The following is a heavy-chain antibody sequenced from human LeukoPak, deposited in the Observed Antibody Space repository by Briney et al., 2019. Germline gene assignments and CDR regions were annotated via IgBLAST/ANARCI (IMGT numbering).Heavy chain of an antibody. CDR1: GFTFSSYA. CDR3: AKSRGFTHYYYYMDV. J-gene: IGHJ6*03. D-gene: IGHD3-10*01. Sequence: GGSLRLSCSASGFTFSSYAMSWVRQAPGTGLEWVSAISGSGGSTYYADSVKGRFTISRDNSKNTLYLQMNSLRAEDTAVYYCAKSRGFTHYYYYMDVWGKGTTVTVSS. CDR2: ISGSGGST. V-gene: IGHV3-23*01.